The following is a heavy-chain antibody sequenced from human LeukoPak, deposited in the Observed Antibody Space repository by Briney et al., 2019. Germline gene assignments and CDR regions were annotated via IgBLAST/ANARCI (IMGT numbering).Heavy chain of an antibody. CDR3: AKGIWFGEFDY. Sequence: PGGSLRLSCAASGFTFDDYAMHWVRQAPGKGLEWVSGISWNSGSIGYADSVKGRFTISRDNAKNSLYLQMNSLRAEDTALYYCAKGIWFGEFDYWGQGTLVTVSS. V-gene: IGHV3-9*01. D-gene: IGHD3-10*01. J-gene: IGHJ4*02. CDR2: ISWNSGSI. CDR1: GFTFDDYA.